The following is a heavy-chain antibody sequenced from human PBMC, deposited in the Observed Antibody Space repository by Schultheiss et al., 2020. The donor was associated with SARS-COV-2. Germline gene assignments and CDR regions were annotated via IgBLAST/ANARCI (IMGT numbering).Heavy chain of an antibody. Sequence: GGSLRLSCAASGFTFSSYAMSWVRQAPGKGLEWVSAISGSGGSTYYADSVKGRFTISRDNSKNTLYLQMNSLRAEDTALYYCAKSPQSGLMEYFDYWGRGTLVTVSS. CDR3: AKSPQSGLMEYFDY. J-gene: IGHJ4*02. CDR2: ISGSGGST. CDR1: GFTFSSYA. D-gene: IGHD3-22*01. V-gene: IGHV3-23*01.